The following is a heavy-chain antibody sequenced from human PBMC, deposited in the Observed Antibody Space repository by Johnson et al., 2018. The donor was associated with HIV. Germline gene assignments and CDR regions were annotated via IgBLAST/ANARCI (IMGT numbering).Heavy chain of an antibody. CDR1: GFTFDDYV. CDR2: ISWNSGRI. D-gene: IGHD1-26*01. Sequence: VQLVESGGGLVQPGRSLRLSCAASGFTFDDYVMHWVRQAPGKGLEWVSGISWNSGRIGYADSVKGRFTISRDNAKNSLYLQMNSLRAEDTAVYYCARDSPRIVGVPDAFDIWGQGTMVTVSS. J-gene: IGHJ3*02. V-gene: IGHV3-9*01. CDR3: ARDSPRIVGVPDAFDI.